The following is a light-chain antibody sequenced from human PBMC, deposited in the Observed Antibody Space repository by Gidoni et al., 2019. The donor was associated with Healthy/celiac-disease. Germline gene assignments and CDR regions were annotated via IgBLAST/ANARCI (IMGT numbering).Light chain of an antibody. CDR3: QQSYSTPIT. Sequence: DIQMTQSPSSLSASVGDRVTITCRASQSISSYLNWYQQKPGKAPKLLIYAAYSLQSGVPSRFSGSGSGTDFTLTISSLQPEDFATYYCQQSYSTPITFGPXTKVDIK. CDR2: AAY. J-gene: IGKJ3*01. CDR1: QSISSY. V-gene: IGKV1-39*01.